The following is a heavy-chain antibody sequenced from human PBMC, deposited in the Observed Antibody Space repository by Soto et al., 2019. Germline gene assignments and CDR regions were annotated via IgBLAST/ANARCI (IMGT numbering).Heavy chain of an antibody. CDR1: GGSISSSSYY. Sequence: SETLSLTCTVSGGSISSSSYYWGWIRQPPGKGLEWIGSIYYSGSTYYNPSLKSRVTISVDTSKNQFSLKLSSVTAADTAVYYCARLIEMAEFDYWGQGTLVTVSS. CDR3: ARLIEMAEFDY. J-gene: IGHJ4*02. V-gene: IGHV4-39*01. CDR2: IYYSGST. D-gene: IGHD6-19*01.